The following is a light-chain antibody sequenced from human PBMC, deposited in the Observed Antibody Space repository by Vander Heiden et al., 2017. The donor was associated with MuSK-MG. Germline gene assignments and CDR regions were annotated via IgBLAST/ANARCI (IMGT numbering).Light chain of an antibody. CDR1: SFNIGSNT. V-gene: IGLV1-44*01. CDR3: AAWDDSLNAYV. CDR2: RNN. Sequence: QSVLTQPPSASGAPGQRVTISCSGNSFNIGSNTVNWYQQLPDTAPNLLICRNNQRPSGVPDRFSGSKSGTSASLAISGLQSEDEADYYCAAWDDSLNAYVFGPGTTVTVL. J-gene: IGLJ1*01.